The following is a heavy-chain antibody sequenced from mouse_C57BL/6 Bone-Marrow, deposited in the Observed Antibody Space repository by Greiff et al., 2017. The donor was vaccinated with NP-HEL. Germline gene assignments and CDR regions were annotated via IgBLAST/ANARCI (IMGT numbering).Heavy chain of an antibody. CDR2: INPSSGYT. J-gene: IGHJ3*01. CDR3: AIDHCSSYPFAY. D-gene: IGHD1-1*01. Sequence: QVQLQQSGAELAKPGASVKLSCKASGYTFTSYWMHWVTQRPGQGLEWIGYINPSSGYTKYNQKFKDKATLTADKSSRTAYMQLSSLTYEDSAVYDCAIDHCSSYPFAYWGQGTLVTVSA. CDR1: GYTFTSYW. V-gene: IGHV1-7*01.